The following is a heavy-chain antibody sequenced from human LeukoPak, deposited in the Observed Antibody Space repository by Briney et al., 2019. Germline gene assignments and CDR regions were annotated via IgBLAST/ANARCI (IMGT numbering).Heavy chain of an antibody. CDR3: ARVRYNWNRDFDY. J-gene: IGHJ4*02. V-gene: IGHV4-39*07. CDR1: GGSISSGSYY. Sequence: SETLSLTCTVSGGSISSGSYYWGWIRQPPGKGLEWIGNIYYSGSTYYNPSLKSRVSISVDTSKNQFSLKLTSVTAADTAVYYCARVRYNWNRDFDYWGQGTLVTVSS. CDR2: IYYSGST. D-gene: IGHD1-20*01.